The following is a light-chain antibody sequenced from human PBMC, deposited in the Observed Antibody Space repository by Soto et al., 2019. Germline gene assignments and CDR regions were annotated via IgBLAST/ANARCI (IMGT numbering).Light chain of an antibody. V-gene: IGKV3-15*01. CDR3: QQYNIWRSIT. Sequence: IVMTQSPATLSVSPGGGATLSCRASQSVSNYLAWYQQKPGQAPRLLIYGASTRATGIPARFSGSGSGTDFTLTISSLQSEDFAVYYCQQYNIWRSITFGQGTRLEVK. J-gene: IGKJ5*01. CDR1: QSVSNY. CDR2: GAS.